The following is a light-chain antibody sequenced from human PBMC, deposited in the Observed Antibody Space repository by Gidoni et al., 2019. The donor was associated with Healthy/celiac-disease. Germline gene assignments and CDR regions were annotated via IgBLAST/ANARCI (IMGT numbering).Light chain of an antibody. CDR1: SSDVGGYNY. CDR2: EVS. V-gene: IGLV2-8*01. Sequence: QSALTQPPSASGAPGQSVTISCTGTSSDVGGYNYVSWYQQHPGKAPKLMIYEVSKRPSGVPDRFSGSTSGNTASLTVSGLPAEDEADYYCSSYAGSNNLRVFGGGTKLTVL. CDR3: SSYAGSNNLRV. J-gene: IGLJ2*01.